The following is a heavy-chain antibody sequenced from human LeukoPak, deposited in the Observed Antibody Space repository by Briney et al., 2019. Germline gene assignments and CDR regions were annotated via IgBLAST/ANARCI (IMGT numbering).Heavy chain of an antibody. V-gene: IGHV1-24*01. CDR3: ATEGPLGGAAAPSQWFDP. CDR1: GYTLTELS. J-gene: IGHJ5*02. D-gene: IGHD6-13*01. CDR2: FDPEDGET. Sequence: ASVKVSCKVSGYTLTELSMHWVRQAPGKGLEWMGGFDPEDGETIYAQKFQGRVTMTEDTSTDTAYMELSSLRSEDTAVYYCATEGPLGGAAAPSQWFDPWGQGTLVTVSS.